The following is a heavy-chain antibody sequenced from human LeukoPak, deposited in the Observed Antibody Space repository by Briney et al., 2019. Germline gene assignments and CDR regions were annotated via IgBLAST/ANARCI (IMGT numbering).Heavy chain of an antibody. CDR2: IYHSGST. CDR1: DGSMSGSNW. V-gene: IGHV4-4*02. CDR3: ARDPIAVAGGTLDY. Sequence: PSETLSLTCAVSDGSMSGSNWWSWVRQPPGKGLEWIGEIYHSGSTNYNPSLKSRVTISVDKSKNQFSLKLSSVTAADTAVYYCARDPIAVAGGTLDYWGQGTLVTVSS. J-gene: IGHJ4*02. D-gene: IGHD6-19*01.